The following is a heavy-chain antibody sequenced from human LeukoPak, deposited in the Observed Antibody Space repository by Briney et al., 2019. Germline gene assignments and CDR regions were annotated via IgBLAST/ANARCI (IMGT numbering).Heavy chain of an antibody. V-gene: IGHV5-51*01. CDR3: ARQYGRPFDY. Sequence: GESLKISCKGSGYTFSSSWIGWVGQMPGKGLEWMGIIYPGDSDTRYSPSFQGQVTVSADKSINTDYLQWSSLNATDTGIYYWARQYGRPFDYWGQGTLATVSS. CDR2: IYPGDSDT. J-gene: IGHJ4*02. CDR1: GYTFSSSW. D-gene: IGHD4-17*01.